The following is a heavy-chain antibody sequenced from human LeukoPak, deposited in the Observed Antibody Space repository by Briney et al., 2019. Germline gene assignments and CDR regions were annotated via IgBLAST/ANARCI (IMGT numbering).Heavy chain of an antibody. J-gene: IGHJ5*02. CDR3: AGTYCSSTSCYNPSVWFDP. CDR2: IYYSGGT. V-gene: IGHV4-59*08. D-gene: IGHD2-2*02. Sequence: TSETLSLTCTVSGGSLNSYYWSWIRQPPGKGPEWIGYIYYSGGTSYNPSLKSRVTISVDTSKNQFSLKLRSVTAADTAVYYCAGTYCSSTSCYNPSVWFDPWGQGTLVTVSS. CDR1: GGSLNSYY.